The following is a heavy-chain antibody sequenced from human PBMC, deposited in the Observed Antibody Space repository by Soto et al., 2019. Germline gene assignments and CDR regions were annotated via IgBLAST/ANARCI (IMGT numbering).Heavy chain of an antibody. J-gene: IGHJ4*02. CDR3: AKDGWFQSTHYFDY. CDR1: GFTFSSYG. CDR2: ISYDGSNK. V-gene: IGHV3-30*18. Sequence: QVQLVESGGGVVQSGRSLRLSCSASGFTFSSYGMHWVRQAPGKGLEWVALISYDGSNKYYADSVKGRFTISRDSSKNTLYLQVDSLRAEDTAVYYCAKDGWFQSTHYFDYWGQGTLVTVSS. D-gene: IGHD2-15*01.